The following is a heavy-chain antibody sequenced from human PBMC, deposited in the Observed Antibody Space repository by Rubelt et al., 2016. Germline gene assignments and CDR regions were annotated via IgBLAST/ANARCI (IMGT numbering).Heavy chain of an antibody. D-gene: IGHD6-19*01. V-gene: IGHV3-30*02. J-gene: IGHJ4*02. CDR1: GFTFSSYG. Sequence: QVQLVESGGGVVQPGGSLRLSCAASGFTFSSYGMHWVRQAPGKGLEWVAFIRYDGSNKYYADSVKGRFTISRDNSKNTLYLQMNSLRAEDTAVYYCARDGPEQWLVPEFDYWGQGTLVTVSS. CDR3: ARDGPEQWLVPEFDY. CDR2: IRYDGSNK.